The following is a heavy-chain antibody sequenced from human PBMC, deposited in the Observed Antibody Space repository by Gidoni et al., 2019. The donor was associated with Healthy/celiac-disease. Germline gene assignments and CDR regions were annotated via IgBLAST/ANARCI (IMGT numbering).Heavy chain of an antibody. J-gene: IGHJ3*02. CDR3: AKYIRSSSDAFDI. CDR1: GCTFDDYA. Sequence: EVQLVESGGGVVQHGGSLRLSCAASGCTFDDYAMHWFRQSPGTGLVWVSLISWDGGSTYYADSVKGRFTISRDNSKNSLYLQMNSLRTEDTALYYCAKYIRSSSDAFDIWGQGTMVTVSS. D-gene: IGHD6-6*01. V-gene: IGHV3-43*02. CDR2: ISWDGGST.